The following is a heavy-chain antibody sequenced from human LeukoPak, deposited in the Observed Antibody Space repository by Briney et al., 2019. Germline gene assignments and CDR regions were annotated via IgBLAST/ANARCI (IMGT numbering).Heavy chain of an antibody. V-gene: IGHV3-23*01. J-gene: IGHJ4*02. D-gene: IGHD6-13*01. Sequence: GGSLRLSCAASGFTSSSYAMSWVRQGPGKGLEWVSAISGSGGSTYYADSVKGRFTISRDNSKNTLYLQMNSLRAEDTAVYYCAKPRASSWYSDYWGQGTLVTVSS. CDR3: AKPRASSWYSDY. CDR1: GFTSSSYA. CDR2: ISGSGGST.